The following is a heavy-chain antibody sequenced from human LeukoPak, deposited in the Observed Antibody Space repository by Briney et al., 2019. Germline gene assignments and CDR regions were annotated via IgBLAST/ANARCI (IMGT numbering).Heavy chain of an antibody. CDR2: IYPGDSDT. V-gene: IGHV5-51*01. CDR3: ARLAYCGGDCYFNYYYYMDV. J-gene: IGHJ6*03. CDR1: GYRFTSYW. Sequence: GESLKISCKGSGYRFTSYWIGWVRQMPGKGLEWMGIIYPGDSDTRYSPSFQGQVTISADKSISTAYLQWSSLKASDTAMYYCARLAYCGGDCYFNYYYYMDVWGKGTTVTISS. D-gene: IGHD2-21*02.